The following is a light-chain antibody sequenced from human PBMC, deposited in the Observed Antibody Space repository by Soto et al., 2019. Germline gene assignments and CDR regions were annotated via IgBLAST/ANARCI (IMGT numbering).Light chain of an antibody. CDR2: GAS. J-gene: IGKJ1*01. CDR3: QDYSDWPTWT. Sequence: EIVITQSPATLSVSPGERATLSCRASQTISTNLAWYQQKPGQAPRLLIYGASTRAAGIPARFSGSGSGTEFTLIISSLQSEDFAVYYCQDYSDWPTWTFGQGTKVDI. V-gene: IGKV3-15*01. CDR1: QTISTN.